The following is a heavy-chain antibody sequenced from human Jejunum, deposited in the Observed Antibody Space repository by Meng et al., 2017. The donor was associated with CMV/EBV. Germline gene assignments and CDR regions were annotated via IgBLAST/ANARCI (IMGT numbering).Heavy chain of an antibody. CDR2: ISQDGSSK. J-gene: IGHJ6*02. Sequence: TFSRNWMTWVRQAPGKGLEWVANISQDGSSKVYVDSVKGRFTISRDNAKSTLYLQMNTLRADDTAVYYCAKGVVPPGVDYGLDVWGQGTTVTVSS. D-gene: IGHD2-2*01. CDR1: TFSRNW. V-gene: IGHV3-7*01. CDR3: AKGVVPPGVDYGLDV.